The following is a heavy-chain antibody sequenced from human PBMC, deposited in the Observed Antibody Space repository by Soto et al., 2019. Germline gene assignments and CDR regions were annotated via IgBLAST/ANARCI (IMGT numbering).Heavy chain of an antibody. Sequence: PSETLSLTCDVSGGSLTGYYWSWIRQPPGKGLEWIGEINHSGFTNYNPSLTGRVTISLDTSKSQFSLKLSSLTVADTAFYFCARGHGRFAHWGQGTLVTVSS. V-gene: IGHV4-34*01. J-gene: IGHJ4*02. CDR3: ARGHGRFAH. CDR1: GGSLTGYY. CDR2: INHSGFT.